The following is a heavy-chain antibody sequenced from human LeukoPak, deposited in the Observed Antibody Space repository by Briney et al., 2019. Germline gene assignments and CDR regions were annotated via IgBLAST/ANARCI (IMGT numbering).Heavy chain of an antibody. D-gene: IGHD3-22*01. CDR2: INPSGGST. CDR1: GYTFTSYY. Sequence: ASVKVSCKASGYTFTSYYMHWVRQPPGQGLEWMGIINPSGGSTSYAQKFQGRVTMTRDTSTSTVYMELSSLRSEDTAVYYCARDPRSGYYSNYFDYWGQGTLVTVSS. V-gene: IGHV1-46*01. J-gene: IGHJ4*02. CDR3: ARDPRSGYYSNYFDY.